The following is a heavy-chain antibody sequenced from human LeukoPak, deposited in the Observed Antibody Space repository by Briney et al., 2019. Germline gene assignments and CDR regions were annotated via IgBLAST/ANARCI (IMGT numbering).Heavy chain of an antibody. V-gene: IGHV1-69*05. CDR1: GGTFSSYA. CDR3: AGRDYSGYPAASSRFDY. CDR2: IIPIFGTA. J-gene: IGHJ4*02. Sequence: SVKVSCKASGGTFSSYAISWVRQAPGQGLEWMGGIIPIFGTANYAQKFQGRVTITTDETTSTAYMELSSLRSEDTAVYYCAGRDYSGYPAASSRFDYWGQGTLVTVSS. D-gene: IGHD2-2*01.